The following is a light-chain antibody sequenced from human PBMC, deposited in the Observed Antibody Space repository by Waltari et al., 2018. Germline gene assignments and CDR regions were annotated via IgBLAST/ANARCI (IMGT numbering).Light chain of an antibody. J-gene: IGKJ1*01. CDR1: QSVFYRSDNKNY. V-gene: IGKV4-1*01. CDR3: QQYYRSRT. Sequence: DIVITESPDSLAVSLGERATIDCKSSQSVFYRSDNKNYLAWYPHKPGQPPKLLFYWASTRESGVPDRFSASGSGTDYTLTINNLQAEDVAVYYCQQYYRSRTFGQGTKVEIK. CDR2: WAS.